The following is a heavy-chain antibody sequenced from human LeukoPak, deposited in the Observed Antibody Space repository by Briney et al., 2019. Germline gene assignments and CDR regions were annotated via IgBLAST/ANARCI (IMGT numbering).Heavy chain of an antibody. CDR1: GGSFSGFY. D-gene: IGHD6-19*01. CDR3: ARETQYSSGWRYALSYFQH. J-gene: IGHJ1*01. V-gene: IGHV4-34*01. Sequence: SETLSLTCAVYGGSFSGFYWSWIRQPPGRGLEWIGEINHSGSTNYNPSLKSRVTISVDTSKSQFSLKLSSVTAADTAVYYCARETQYSSGWRYALSYFQHWGQGTLVTVSS. CDR2: INHSGST.